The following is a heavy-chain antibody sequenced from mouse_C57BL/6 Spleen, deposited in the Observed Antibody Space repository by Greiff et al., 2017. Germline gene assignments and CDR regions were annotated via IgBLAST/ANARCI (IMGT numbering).Heavy chain of an antibody. V-gene: IGHV5-17*01. CDR2: ISSGSSTI. CDR1: GFTSSDYG. J-gene: IGHJ4*01. D-gene: IGHD3-3*01. CDR3: ARGGRGAMDY. Sequence: EVKLMESGGGLVKPGGSLKLSCAASGFTSSDYGMHWVRQAPEKGLEWVAYISSGSSTIYYADTVKGRFTISRDNAKNTLFLQMTSLRSEDTAMYYCARGGRGAMDYWGQGTSVTVSS.